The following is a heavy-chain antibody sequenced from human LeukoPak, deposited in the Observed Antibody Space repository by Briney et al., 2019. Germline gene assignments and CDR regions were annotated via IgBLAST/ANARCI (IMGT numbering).Heavy chain of an antibody. V-gene: IGHV3-48*03. Sequence: GGSLRLSCAASGFTFSSYEMNWVRQAPGKGLEWVSYISSSGSTIYYADSVKGRFTISRDNAKNSLYLQMNSLRAEDTAVYYCARPPGEYCGGDCYPRYYFDYWGQGTLVTVSS. CDR1: GFTFSSYE. CDR2: ISSSGSTI. D-gene: IGHD2-21*02. J-gene: IGHJ4*02. CDR3: ARPPGEYCGGDCYPRYYFDY.